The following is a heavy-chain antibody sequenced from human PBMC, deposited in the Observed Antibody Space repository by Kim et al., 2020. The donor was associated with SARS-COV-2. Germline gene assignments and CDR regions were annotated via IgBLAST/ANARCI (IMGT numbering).Heavy chain of an antibody. CDR3: ARGARVPYYDILTGSYYFDY. CDR1: GFTFSSYW. Sequence: GGSLRLSCAASGFTFSSYWMSWVRQAPGKGLEWVANIKQDGSEKYYVDSVKGRFTISRDNAKNSLYLQMNSLRAEDTAVYYCARGARVPYYDILTGSYYFDYWGQGTLVTVSS. CDR2: IKQDGSEK. V-gene: IGHV3-7*03. D-gene: IGHD3-9*01. J-gene: IGHJ4*02.